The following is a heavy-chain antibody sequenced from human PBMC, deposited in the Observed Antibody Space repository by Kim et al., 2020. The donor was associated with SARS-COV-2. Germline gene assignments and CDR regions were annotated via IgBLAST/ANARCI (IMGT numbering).Heavy chain of an antibody. D-gene: IGHD1-26*01. CDR3: AKDQSEWEHIDY. V-gene: IGHV3-30*02. Sequence: YLSRSGKGRLPISRENSKNTLYLQMNSLRAEDTAVYYCAKDQSEWEHIDYWGPGTLVTVSS. J-gene: IGHJ4*02.